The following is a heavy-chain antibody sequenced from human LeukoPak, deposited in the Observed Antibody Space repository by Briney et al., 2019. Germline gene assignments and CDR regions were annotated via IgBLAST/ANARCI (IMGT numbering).Heavy chain of an antibody. J-gene: IGHJ4*02. D-gene: IGHD6-13*01. CDR1: GYTFTGYY. CDR3: ARDLGLGMYSSSWLYYFDY. Sequence: ASVKVSCKASGYTFTGYYMHWVRQAPGQGLEWMGWINPNSGGTSYAQKFQGRVTMTRDTSITTVYMELSGLRSDDTAVYYCARDLGLGMYSSSWLYYFDYWGQGTLVTVSS. V-gene: IGHV1-2*02. CDR2: INPNSGGT.